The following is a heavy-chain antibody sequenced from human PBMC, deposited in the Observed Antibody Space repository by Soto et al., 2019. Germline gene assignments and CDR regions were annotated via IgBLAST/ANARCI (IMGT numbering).Heavy chain of an antibody. D-gene: IGHD2-15*01. CDR2: ISSNGGST. V-gene: IGHV3-64*01. CDR1: GFTFSNYA. Sequence: EVQLVESGGGLVQPGGSLRLSCAASGFTFSNYAMHWVRQAPGKGLEYVSAISSNGGSTYYANSVKGRFTISRDNSKNTLYLQMGSLRAEDMAVYYCARYINPGYFDLWGRGTLVTVSS. CDR3: ARYINPGYFDL. J-gene: IGHJ2*01.